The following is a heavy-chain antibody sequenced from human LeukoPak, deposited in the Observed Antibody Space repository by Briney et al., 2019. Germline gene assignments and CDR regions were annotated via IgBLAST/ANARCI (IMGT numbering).Heavy chain of an antibody. D-gene: IGHD3-16*02. Sequence: SKTLSLTCTVSGGSISSGDYYWSWIRQPPGKGLEWIGYIYYSGSTYYNPSLKSRVTISVDTSKNQFSLKLSSVTAADTAVYYCARVRDDYVWGSYRYLDYWGQGTLVTVSS. CDR3: ARVRDDYVWGSYRYLDY. J-gene: IGHJ4*02. CDR2: IYYSGST. CDR1: GGSISSGDYY. V-gene: IGHV4-30-4*01.